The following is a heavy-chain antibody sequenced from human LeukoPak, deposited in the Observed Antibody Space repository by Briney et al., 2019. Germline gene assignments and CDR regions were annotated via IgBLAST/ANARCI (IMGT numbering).Heavy chain of an antibody. Sequence: SETLSLTCTVSGYSISNGYYWGWIRQPPGKGLDWIGSISHSGSTYYNPSLKSRVTLSIDTSKNHFSLNLNSVTAADTAVFYCARDDGGSTGRFDPWGQGTLVTVSS. CDR3: ARDDGGSTGRFDP. CDR2: ISHSGST. CDR1: GYSISNGYY. V-gene: IGHV4-38-2*02. J-gene: IGHJ5*02. D-gene: IGHD1-26*01.